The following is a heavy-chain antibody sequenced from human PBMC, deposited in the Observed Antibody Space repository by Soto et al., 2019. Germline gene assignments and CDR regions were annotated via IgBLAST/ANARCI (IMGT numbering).Heavy chain of an antibody. CDR2: VSGSNGNT. Sequence: QVQLVQSGAEVKKPGASVKVSCKASGYTFTNHGISWVRQAPGQGLEWMGWVSGSNGNTKYAQKFQGRVTMTTDTSTSTAYMELRSLRSDDTAVYYCARAFYPLAYHFDSWGQGTLGTVSS. V-gene: IGHV1-18*04. CDR1: GYTFTNHG. J-gene: IGHJ4*02. CDR3: ARAFYPLAYHFDS.